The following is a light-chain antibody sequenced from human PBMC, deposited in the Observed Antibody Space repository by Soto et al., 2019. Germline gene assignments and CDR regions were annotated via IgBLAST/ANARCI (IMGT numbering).Light chain of an antibody. CDR2: DVS. CDR1: SSDIGDYNY. J-gene: IGLJ2*01. V-gene: IGLV2-14*01. Sequence: QSALTQPASVSGSPGQSIAISCTGSSSDIGDYNYVSWYQQHPGKAPKLMIYDVSNRPSGVSNRFSGSMSGNTASLTISGLQPEDEADYYCSSYTGSSTVVFGGGTKLTV. CDR3: SSYTGSSTVV.